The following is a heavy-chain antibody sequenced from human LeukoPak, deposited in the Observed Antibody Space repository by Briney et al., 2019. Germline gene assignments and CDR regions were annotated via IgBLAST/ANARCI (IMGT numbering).Heavy chain of an antibody. CDR2: ISGSGGST. Sequence: GGSLRLSCAASGFTFSSYAMSWVRQAPGKGLEWVSAISGSGGSTYHADSVKGRFTISRDNSKNTLYLQMNSLRAEDTAVYYCACLECGDWFDPWGQGTLVTVSS. D-gene: IGHD2/OR15-2a*01. J-gene: IGHJ5*02. CDR3: ACLECGDWFDP. V-gene: IGHV3-23*01. CDR1: GFTFSSYA.